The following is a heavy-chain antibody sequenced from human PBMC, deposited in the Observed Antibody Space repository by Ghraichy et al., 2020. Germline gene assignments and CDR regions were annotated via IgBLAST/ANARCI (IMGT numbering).Heavy chain of an antibody. CDR1: GFTFSSYA. J-gene: IGHJ5*02. D-gene: IGHD2-15*01. CDR2: ISYDGSNK. Sequence: GGSLRLSCAASGFTFSSYAMHWVRQAPGKGLEWVAVISYDGSNKYYADSVKGRFTISRDNSKNTLYLQMNSLRAEDTAVYYCAREKCSGGSCYSGPWGQGTLVTVSS. V-gene: IGHV3-30*04. CDR3: AREKCSGGSCYSGP.